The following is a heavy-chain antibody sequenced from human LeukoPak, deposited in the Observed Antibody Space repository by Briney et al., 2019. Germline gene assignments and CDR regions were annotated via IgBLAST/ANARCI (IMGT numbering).Heavy chain of an antibody. D-gene: IGHD3-10*01. CDR3: VRERDGSGTQRGLDF. CDR2: IYTSGST. Sequence: NPSVTLSLTCTVSGGSISSGSHYWRWIRQPAGKGLERIGRIYTSGSTNYNPSLKSRVSISVDTSKNQVSLKLSAVTAADTAVYYCVRERDGSGTQRGLDFWGQGTLVTVSS. J-gene: IGHJ4*02. V-gene: IGHV4-61*02. CDR1: GGSISSGSHY.